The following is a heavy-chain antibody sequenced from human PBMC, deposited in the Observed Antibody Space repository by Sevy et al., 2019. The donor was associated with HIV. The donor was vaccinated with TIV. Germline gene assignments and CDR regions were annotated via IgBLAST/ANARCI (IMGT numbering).Heavy chain of an antibody. CDR3: AKDVY. J-gene: IGHJ4*02. CDR2: IKEDGSEK. V-gene: IGHV3-7*03. CDR1: GFTFSTHW. Sequence: GESLKISCAASGFTFSTHWMSWVRQAPGKGLEWVANIKEDGSEKYYVDSVKGRFTISRDNAKNSLFLQMNSLRAEDTAVYYYAKDVYWGQGTLVTVSS.